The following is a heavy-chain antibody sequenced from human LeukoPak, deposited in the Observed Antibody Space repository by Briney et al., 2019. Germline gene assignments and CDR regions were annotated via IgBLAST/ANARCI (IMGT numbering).Heavy chain of an antibody. D-gene: IGHD6-13*01. V-gene: IGHV3-11*06. CDR2: ISSSSSYT. Sequence: PGGSLRLSCAASGFTFSDYYMSWIRQAPGKGLEWVSYISSSSSYTNYADSVKGRFTISRDNAKNSLYLQMNSLRAEDTAVYYCATRRQQLVMNYYVMDVWGQGTTVTVSS. CDR1: GFTFSDYY. CDR3: ATRRQQLVMNYYVMDV. J-gene: IGHJ6*02.